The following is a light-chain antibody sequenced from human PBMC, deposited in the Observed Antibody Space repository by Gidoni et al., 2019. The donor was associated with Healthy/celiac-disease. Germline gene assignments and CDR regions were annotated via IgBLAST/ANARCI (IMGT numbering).Light chain of an antibody. CDR1: SSNIGSKT. J-gene: IGLJ2*01. Sequence: QSVLTQPPSASGTPGQRVTISCSGSSSNIGSKTVNWYQQVPGTAPKLLIYSNNQRPSGVPDRFSGSKSGTSASLAISGRQSEDEADYYCAAWDDSLNGVVFGGGTKLTVL. CDR2: SNN. V-gene: IGLV1-44*01. CDR3: AAWDDSLNGVV.